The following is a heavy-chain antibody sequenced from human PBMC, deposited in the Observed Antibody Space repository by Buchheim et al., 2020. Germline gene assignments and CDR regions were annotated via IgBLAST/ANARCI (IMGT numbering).Heavy chain of an antibody. CDR1: GGSISSGGYY. CDR3: ARDPDY. V-gene: IGHV3-7*01. J-gene: IGHJ4*02. CDR2: IKQDGSEK. Sequence: VQLQESGPGLVKPSQTLSLTCTVSGGSISSGGYYWSWVRQAPGKGLEWVANIKQDGSEKYYVDSVKGRITISRDNAKNSVYLQMNSLRAEDTAVYYCARDPDYWGQGTL.